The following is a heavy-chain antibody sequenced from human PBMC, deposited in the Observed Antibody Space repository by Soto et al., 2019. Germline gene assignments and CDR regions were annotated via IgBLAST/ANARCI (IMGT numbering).Heavy chain of an antibody. V-gene: IGHV3-23*01. CDR2: ISGSGHSI. J-gene: IGHJ4*02. Sequence: GGSLRLSCAASGFTFSSYAMSWVRQAPGKGLEWVSVISGSGHSIYYVDYVKGRFTISRDNSKNTLYLLMNSLRAEDTAVYYCAKGPTYYHDNSGLFDYWGQGTLVTVSS. CDR1: GFTFSSYA. D-gene: IGHD3-22*01. CDR3: AKGPTYYHDNSGLFDY.